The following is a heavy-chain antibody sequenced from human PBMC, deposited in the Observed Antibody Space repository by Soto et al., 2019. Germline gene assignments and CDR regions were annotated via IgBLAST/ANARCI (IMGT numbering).Heavy chain of an antibody. D-gene: IGHD3-22*01. Sequence: PGGSLRLSCAASGFTFSSYSMNWVRQAPGKGLEWVSSISSSSSYIYYADSVKGRFTISRDNAKNSLYLQMNSLRAEDTAVYYCARDPPHYYDTPFDYWGQGTLVTVSS. J-gene: IGHJ4*02. CDR2: ISSSSSYI. CDR1: GFTFSSYS. V-gene: IGHV3-21*01. CDR3: ARDPPHYYDTPFDY.